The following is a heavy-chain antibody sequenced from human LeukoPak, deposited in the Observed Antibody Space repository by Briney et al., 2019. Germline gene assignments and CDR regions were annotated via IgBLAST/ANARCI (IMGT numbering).Heavy chain of an antibody. CDR1: CGSIRSYY. CDR2: LHYSQST. J-gene: IGHJ3*02. V-gene: IGHV4-59*08. D-gene: IGHD3-10*01. CDR3: ASRSGSFSDALDI. Sequence: SETLSLTCTVSCGSIRSYYWGWIRQPPGKGLEWIGYLHYSQSTKYNPSIKSRVPMSVDTSKNQFSLKLSSVTAADTAVYYCASRSGSFSDALDIWGQGTLVTVSS.